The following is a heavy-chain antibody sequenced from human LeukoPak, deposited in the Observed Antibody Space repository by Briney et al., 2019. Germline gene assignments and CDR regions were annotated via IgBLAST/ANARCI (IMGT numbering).Heavy chain of an antibody. J-gene: IGHJ4*02. D-gene: IGHD6-13*01. Sequence: SETLSLTCTVSGGSISSSSYYWGWIRQPPGKGLEWIGSIYYSGSTYYNPSLKSRVTISVDTSKNQFSLKLSSVTAADTAVYYCASNRPGYSSGWYRGYFDYWGQGTLVTVSS. CDR3: ASNRPGYSSGWYRGYFDY. CDR1: GGSISSSSYY. CDR2: IYYSGST. V-gene: IGHV4-39*01.